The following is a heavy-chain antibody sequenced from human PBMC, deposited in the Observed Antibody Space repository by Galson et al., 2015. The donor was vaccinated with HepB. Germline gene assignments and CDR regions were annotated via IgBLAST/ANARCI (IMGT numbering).Heavy chain of an antibody. D-gene: IGHD2-15*01. J-gene: IGHJ4*02. CDR1: GFTFDDYT. Sequence: SLRLSCAASGFTFDDYTMHWVRQAPGKGLEWVSLISWHGGSTYYADSVKGRFTISRDNSKNSLYLQMNSLRTEDTALYYWDSSGGNCYKMKQICVYWGQGTLVTVSS. CDR3: DSSGGNCYKMKQICVY. V-gene: IGHV3-43*01. CDR2: ISWHGGST.